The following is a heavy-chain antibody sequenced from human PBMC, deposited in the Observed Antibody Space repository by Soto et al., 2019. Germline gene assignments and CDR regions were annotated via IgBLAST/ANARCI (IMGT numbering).Heavy chain of an antibody. D-gene: IGHD3-10*01. CDR3: ANGGRWLGDLWGVYINWFEH. Sequence: GGSLRLSCAASGFTFTSYAMSWVRHAPGKGLECVSAISGRGGSTYYADSVKGRFTISRDNSKITLYLQMNSLRAEDTAEYYCANGGRWLGDLWGVYINWFEHWGQGTLVTVSS. J-gene: IGHJ5*01. CDR1: GFTFTSYA. CDR2: ISGRGGST. V-gene: IGHV3-23*01.